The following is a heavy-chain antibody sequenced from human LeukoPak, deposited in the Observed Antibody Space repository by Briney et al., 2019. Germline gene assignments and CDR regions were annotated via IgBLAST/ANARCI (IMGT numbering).Heavy chain of an antibody. CDR3: ARVQAHSGYDLTKEKPNWYFDL. J-gene: IGHJ2*01. CDR1: GGPIRPYY. V-gene: IGHV4-59*12. CDR2: VSYSGST. D-gene: IGHD5-12*01. Sequence: SETLSLTCTVSGGPIRPYYWIWIRQPPGKGLEWIGSVSYSGSTNYNPSLKSRVTISVDTSKNQFSLKLTSVTAADTAVYYLARVQAHSGYDLTKEKPNWYFDLWGRGTLVTVSS.